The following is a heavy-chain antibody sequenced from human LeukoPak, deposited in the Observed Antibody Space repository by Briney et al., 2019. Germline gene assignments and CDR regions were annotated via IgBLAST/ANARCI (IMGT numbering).Heavy chain of an antibody. CDR3: ARERPQYGMDV. Sequence: SETLSLTCAVYGGSFSGYYWSWIRQPPGKGLEWIGYIYYSGSTNYNPSLKSRVTISVDTSKNQFSLKLSSVTAADTAVYYCARERPQYGMDVWGQGTTVTVSS. J-gene: IGHJ6*02. V-gene: IGHV4-59*01. CDR2: IYYSGST. CDR1: GGSFSGYY.